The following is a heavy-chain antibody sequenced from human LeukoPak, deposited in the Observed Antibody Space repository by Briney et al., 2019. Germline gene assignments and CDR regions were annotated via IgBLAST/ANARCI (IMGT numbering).Heavy chain of an antibody. J-gene: IGHJ3*02. D-gene: IGHD3-10*01. CDR1: GGSISSSSYY. Sequence: SETLSLTCTVSGGSISSSSYYWGWIRQPPGKGLEWIGSIYYSGSTYYNPSLKSRVTISVDTSKNQLSLKLSSVAAADTAVYYCARVDGSGGVAFDIWGQGTMVTVSS. CDR3: ARVDGSGGVAFDI. CDR2: IYYSGST. V-gene: IGHV4-39*07.